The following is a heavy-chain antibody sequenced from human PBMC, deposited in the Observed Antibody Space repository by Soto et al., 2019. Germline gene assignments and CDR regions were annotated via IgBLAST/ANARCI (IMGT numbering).Heavy chain of an antibody. V-gene: IGHV3-23*01. CDR1: GFAFSSHP. J-gene: IGHJ3*02. Sequence: GGALRLSCTGSGFAFSSHPMSWVRQAPERGLEWVSGISDGGDLTYNADSVGGRFTISRDNSKNTLFLQMNSLRVEDTAVYYCARRAFGGSRSFDIWGQGTMVTVAS. D-gene: IGHD6-25*01. CDR3: ARRAFGGSRSFDI. CDR2: ISDGGDLT.